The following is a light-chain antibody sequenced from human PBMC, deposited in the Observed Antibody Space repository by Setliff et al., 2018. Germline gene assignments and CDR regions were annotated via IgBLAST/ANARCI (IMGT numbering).Light chain of an antibody. V-gene: IGLV2-14*03. CDR2: DVS. Sequence: QSALTQPASVSGSPGQSITISCTGTSSDVGGYNSVSWYQQHPGKAPKLMIYDVSNRPSGVSNRFSGSKSGNTASLTIPGLQAEDEADYYCSSYTSSSIFYVFGTGTKVTVL. CDR3: SSYTSSSIFYV. J-gene: IGLJ1*01. CDR1: SSDVGGYNS.